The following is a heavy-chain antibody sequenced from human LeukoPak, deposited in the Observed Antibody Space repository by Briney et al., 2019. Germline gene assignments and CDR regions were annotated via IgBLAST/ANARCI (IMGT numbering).Heavy chain of an antibody. Sequence: SETLSLTCTVSGGSISGYYYSWIPHTPGKGLEWIGYIYYSGSTNYNPSLKTRVTISLDTSKNQFSLKLSAVTTADTAVYYCARSVVTLYWYFDPWGRGTLVTVSS. CDR1: GGSISGYY. D-gene: IGHD4-23*01. CDR2: IYYSGST. V-gene: IGHV4-59*01. CDR3: ARSVVTLYWYFDP. J-gene: IGHJ2*01.